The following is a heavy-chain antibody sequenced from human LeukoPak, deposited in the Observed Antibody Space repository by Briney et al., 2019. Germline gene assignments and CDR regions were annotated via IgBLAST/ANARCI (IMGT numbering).Heavy chain of an antibody. CDR3: AKLHTYYYGSGSFRPIPY. Sequence: PGGSLRLSCAASGFTFSSYSMNWVRQAPGKGLEWVSHISSSSSTIYYADSVKGRFTISRDNSKNTLYLQMNSLRAEDTAVYYCAKLHTYYYGSGSFRPIPYWGQGTLVTVSS. CDR2: ISSSSSTI. CDR1: GFTFSSYS. D-gene: IGHD3-10*01. V-gene: IGHV3-48*01. J-gene: IGHJ4*02.